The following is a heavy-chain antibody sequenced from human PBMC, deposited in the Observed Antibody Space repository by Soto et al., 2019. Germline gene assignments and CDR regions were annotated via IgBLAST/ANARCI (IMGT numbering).Heavy chain of an antibody. Sequence: GGSLRLSCAASGFTFDDYAMHGVRQAPGKGLEWVSGISWNSDNIGYADSVKGRFTISRDNVKNSLYLQMNSLRAEDTALYYCAKDLYSNYGDALDIWGQGTMVTVSS. J-gene: IGHJ3*02. CDR3: AKDLYSNYGDALDI. CDR1: GFTFDDYA. D-gene: IGHD4-4*01. CDR2: ISWNSDNI. V-gene: IGHV3-9*01.